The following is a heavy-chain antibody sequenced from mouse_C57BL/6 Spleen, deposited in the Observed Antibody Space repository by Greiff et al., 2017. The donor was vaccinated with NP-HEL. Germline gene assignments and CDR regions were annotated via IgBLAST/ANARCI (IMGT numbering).Heavy chain of an antibody. V-gene: IGHV14-3*01. CDR1: GFNIKNTY. Sequence: EVQLVESVAELVRPGASVKLSCTASGFNIKNTYMHWVKQRPEQGLEWIGRIDPADGNTKYAPKFQGKATITADTSSNTAYLQLSSLTSEDTAIYSSAGYSYGSSDWYYFDYWGQGTTLTVSS. CDR2: IDPADGNT. J-gene: IGHJ2*01. CDR3: AGYSYGSSDWYYFDY. D-gene: IGHD1-1*01.